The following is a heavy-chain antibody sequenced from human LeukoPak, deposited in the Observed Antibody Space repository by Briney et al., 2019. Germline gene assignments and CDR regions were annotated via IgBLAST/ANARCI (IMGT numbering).Heavy chain of an antibody. V-gene: IGHV3-43D*03. D-gene: IGHD2-2*02. Sequence: GGSLRLSCAASGFTFDDYAMHWVRQTPGKGLEWVSLISWDGGSTFYADSVKGRFTISRDNSKNSLYLQVNSLRTEDTALYYCARDRLRYCTSISCYIPIRWGQGTLVTVSS. CDR2: ISWDGGST. CDR1: GFTFDDYA. J-gene: IGHJ4*02. CDR3: ARDRLRYCTSISCYIPIR.